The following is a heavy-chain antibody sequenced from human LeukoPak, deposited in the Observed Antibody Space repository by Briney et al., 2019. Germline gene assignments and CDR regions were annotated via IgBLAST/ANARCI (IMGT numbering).Heavy chain of an antibody. CDR2: INSDGSST. V-gene: IGHV3-74*01. Sequence: GGSLRLSCAASGFTFSSYWMHWVRQAPGKGLVWVSRINSDGSSTSYADSVKGRFTISRDNAKNTLYLQMNSLRAEDTAVYYCARRDYYYYMDVWGKGTTVTVSS. CDR3: ARRDYYYYMDV. J-gene: IGHJ6*03. CDR1: GFTFSSYW.